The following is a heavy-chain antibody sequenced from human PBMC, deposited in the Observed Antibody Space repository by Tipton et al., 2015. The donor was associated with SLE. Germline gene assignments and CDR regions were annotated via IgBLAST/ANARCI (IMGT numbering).Heavy chain of an antibody. Sequence: TLSLTCTVSGGSISSSSYYWGWIRQPPGKGLEWIGSIYYSGSTYYNPPLKSRVTISVDTSKNQFSLKLSSVTAADTAVYYCARRWVIAAAGLGDYFDYWGQGTLVTVSS. CDR1: GGSISSSSYY. D-gene: IGHD6-13*01. J-gene: IGHJ4*02. CDR3: ARRWVIAAAGLGDYFDY. V-gene: IGHV4-39*07. CDR2: IYYSGST.